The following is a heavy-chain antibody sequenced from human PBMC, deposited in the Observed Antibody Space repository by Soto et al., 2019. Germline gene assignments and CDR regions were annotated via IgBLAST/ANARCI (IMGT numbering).Heavy chain of an antibody. CDR1: GGSIISGGYY. J-gene: IGHJ6*02. D-gene: IGHD2-2*01. V-gene: IGHV4-31*03. Sequence: SETLSLTFTVSGGSIISGGYYWSWIRQHPGKGLEWIGYIYYSGSTYYNPSLKSRVTISVDTSKNQFSLKLSSVTAADTAVYYCAREIVVVPAAIGLVRERYYYYGMDVWGQGTTVTVSS. CDR3: AREIVVVPAAIGLVRERYYYYGMDV. CDR2: IYYSGST.